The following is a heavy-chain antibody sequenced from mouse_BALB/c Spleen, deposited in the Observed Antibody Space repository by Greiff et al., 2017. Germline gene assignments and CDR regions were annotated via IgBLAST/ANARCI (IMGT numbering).Heavy chain of an antibody. D-gene: IGHD1-1*01. CDR2: IYPGNSDT. CDR1: GYSFTSYW. V-gene: IGHV1-5*01. J-gene: IGHJ4*01. CDR3: RYYYGSSYYAMDY. Sequence: VQLQQSGTVLARPGASVKMSCKASGYSFTSYWMHWVKQRPGQGLEWIGAIYPGNSDTSYNQKFKGKAKLTAVTSASTAYMELSSLTNEDSAVYYCRYYYGSSYYAMDYWGQGTSVTVSS.